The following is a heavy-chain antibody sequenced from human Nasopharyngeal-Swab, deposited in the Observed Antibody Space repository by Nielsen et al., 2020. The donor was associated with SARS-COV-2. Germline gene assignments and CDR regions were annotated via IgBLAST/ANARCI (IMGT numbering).Heavy chain of an antibody. J-gene: IGHJ4*02. CDR3: ARGLTGTPPYYFDY. V-gene: IGHV3-15*01. D-gene: IGHD1-20*01. CDR1: GFTFSNAW. CDR2: IKSKTDGGTT. Sequence: GESLKISCAASGFTFSNAWMSWVRQAPGKGLEWVGRIKSKTDGGTTDYAAPVKGRFTISRDDSKNTLYLQMNSLKTEDTAVYYCARGLTGTPPYYFDYWGQGTLVTVSS.